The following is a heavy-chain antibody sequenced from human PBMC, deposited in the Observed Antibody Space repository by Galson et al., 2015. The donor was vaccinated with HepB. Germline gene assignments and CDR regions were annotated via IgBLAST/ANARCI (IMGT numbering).Heavy chain of an antibody. J-gene: IGHJ3*02. CDR3: ARDNRVGATRDAFDI. Sequence: SLRLSCAASGFSVSNNYMSWVRQAPGKGLEWVSILYSGGSAYYTDSVKGRFIVSRDNSKNTLFLQMNSLRVEDTAVYYCARDNRVGATRDAFDIRGLGTMVMVSS. CDR1: GFSVSNNY. CDR2: LYSGGSA. V-gene: IGHV3-53*01. D-gene: IGHD1-26*01.